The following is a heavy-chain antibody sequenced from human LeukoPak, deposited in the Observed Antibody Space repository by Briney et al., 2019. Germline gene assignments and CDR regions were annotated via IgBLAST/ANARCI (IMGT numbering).Heavy chain of an antibody. CDR1: GGSFSGYY. V-gene: IGHV4-34*01. CDR2: INHSGST. Sequence: SETLSLTCAVYGGSFSGYYWSWIRQPPGKGLEWIGEINHSGSTNYNPSLKSRVTISVDTSRNQFSLKLSSVTAADTAVYYCARAPYCSSTSCYKGYGEFDYWGQGTLVTVSS. CDR3: ARAPYCSSTSCYKGYGEFDY. D-gene: IGHD2-2*02. J-gene: IGHJ4*02.